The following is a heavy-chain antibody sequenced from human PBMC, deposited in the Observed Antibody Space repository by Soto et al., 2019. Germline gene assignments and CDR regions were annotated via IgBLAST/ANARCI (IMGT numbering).Heavy chain of an antibody. V-gene: IGHV1-18*01. J-gene: IGHJ4*02. Sequence: ASVNVSCKASGYTFTSYGISWVRQAPGQGLEWMGWISAYNGNTNYAQKLQGRVTMTTDTSTSTAYMELRSLRSDDTAVYYCASDIVGASQFDYWGQGTLVTVSS. D-gene: IGHD1-26*01. CDR1: GYTFTSYG. CDR2: ISAYNGNT. CDR3: ASDIVGASQFDY.